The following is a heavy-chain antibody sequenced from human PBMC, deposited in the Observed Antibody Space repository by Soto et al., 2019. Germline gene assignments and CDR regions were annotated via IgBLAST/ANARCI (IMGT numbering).Heavy chain of an antibody. V-gene: IGHV3-30-3*01. Sequence: ESGGGVVQPGRSLRLSCAASGFTFSSYAMHWVRQAPGKGLEWVAVISYDGSNKYYADSVKGRFTISRDNSKNTLYLQMNSLRAEDTAVYYCARNSYVYCSSTSCPLWFDPWGQGTLVTVSS. CDR3: ARNSYVYCSSTSCPLWFDP. CDR1: GFTFSSYA. CDR2: ISYDGSNK. D-gene: IGHD2-2*01. J-gene: IGHJ5*02.